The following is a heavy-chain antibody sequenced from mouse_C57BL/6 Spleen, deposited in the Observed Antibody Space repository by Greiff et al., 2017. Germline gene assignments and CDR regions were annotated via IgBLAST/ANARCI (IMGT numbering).Heavy chain of an antibody. CDR2: IHPSDGDT. CDR1: GYTFTSYW. V-gene: IGHV1-74*01. D-gene: IGHD1-1*01. J-gene: IGHJ2*01. Sequence: QVQLQQPGAELVKPGASVKVSCKASGYTFTSYWMHWVKQRPGQGLEWIGRIHPSDGDTNYNQKFKGKATLTVDKSSSTAYMQLSSLTSEDSAVXYGAIGEITTGVARDYGGQGTTLTVSS. CDR3: AIGEITTGVARDY.